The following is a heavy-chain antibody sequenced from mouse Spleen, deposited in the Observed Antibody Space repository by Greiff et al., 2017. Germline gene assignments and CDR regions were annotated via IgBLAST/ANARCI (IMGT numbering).Heavy chain of an antibody. CDR2: IYPRSGTT. D-gene: IGHD1-1*01. V-gene: IGHV1-81*01. J-gene: IGHJ2*01. CDR3: TRSSAVVARDY. CDR1: GYTFTSYG. Sequence: QVQLKESGAELVRPGASVKLSCKASGYTFTSYGISWVKQRPGQGLEWIGEIYPRSGTTYYNDTFKGKATLTADTSTSTAYLELRSLTSEDSAVYFCTRSSAVVARDYWGQGTTLTVSS.